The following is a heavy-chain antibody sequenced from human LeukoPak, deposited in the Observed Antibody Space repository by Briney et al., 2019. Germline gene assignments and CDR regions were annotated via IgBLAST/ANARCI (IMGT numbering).Heavy chain of an antibody. CDR1: GGSISSGGYY. J-gene: IGHJ3*02. D-gene: IGHD2-2*01. Sequence: SETLSLTCTVSGGSISSGGYYWSWISQHPGKGLEWIGYIYYSGSTYYNPSLKSRVTISVDTSKNQFSLKLSSVTAADTAVYYCARDRGGYCSSTSCLLGAFDIWGQGTMVTVSS. CDR3: ARDRGGYCSSTSCLLGAFDI. V-gene: IGHV4-31*03. CDR2: IYYSGST.